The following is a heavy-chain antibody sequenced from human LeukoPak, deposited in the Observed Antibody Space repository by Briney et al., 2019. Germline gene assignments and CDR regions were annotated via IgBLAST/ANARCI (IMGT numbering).Heavy chain of an antibody. Sequence: PGGSLRLSRAASGFTFSSYGTHWVRQAPGKGLEWVAVISYDGSNKYYADSVKGRFTISRDNSKNTLYLQMNSLRAEDTAVYYCASGGGQLVRYYYYYYMDVWGKGTTVTVSS. CDR3: ASGGGQLVRYYYYYYMDV. J-gene: IGHJ6*03. CDR1: GFTFSSYG. CDR2: ISYDGSNK. D-gene: IGHD6-6*01. V-gene: IGHV3-30*12.